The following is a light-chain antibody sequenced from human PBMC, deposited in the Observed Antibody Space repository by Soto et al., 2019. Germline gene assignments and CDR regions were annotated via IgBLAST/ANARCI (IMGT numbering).Light chain of an antibody. Sequence: EIVLTQSPGTLSLSPGERATLSCRASQSVSRSNFAWYQQKPGQAPRLLIYGASSRATGIPDRFRGAGSGTDFTLSINRLEPEDFAVYYCQHYDTSLTFGGGTKVEL. CDR2: GAS. J-gene: IGKJ4*01. CDR3: QHYDTSLT. CDR1: QSVSRSN. V-gene: IGKV3-20*01.